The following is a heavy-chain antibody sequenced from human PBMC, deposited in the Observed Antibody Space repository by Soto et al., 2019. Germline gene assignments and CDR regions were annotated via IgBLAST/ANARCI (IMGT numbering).Heavy chain of an antibody. CDR3: ASDPKTSGSQLWAFNYFDS. CDR2: ISYDGTNK. Sequence: QVQLVESGGGVVQPGRSLRLSCAASGFSFSISPMHWVRQAPGKGPEWVALISYDGTNKFYADSVKGRFTISRDNSKSTLYLQVDSLRPDDAAVYYCASDPKTSGSQLWAFNYFDSWGQGALVTVSS. J-gene: IGHJ4*02. D-gene: IGHD5-18*01. V-gene: IGHV3-30-3*01. CDR1: GFSFSISP.